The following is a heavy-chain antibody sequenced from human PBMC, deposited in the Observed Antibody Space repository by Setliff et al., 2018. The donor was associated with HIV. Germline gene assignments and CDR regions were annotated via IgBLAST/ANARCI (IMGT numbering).Heavy chain of an antibody. Sequence: GASVKVSCKASGGTFSSYAIGWVRQAPGQGLEWMGGIIPILGIANYAQKFQGRVTITADESTSTAYRELSSLRSEDTAVYYWATFDSGSYASGYYYGMDVWGQGTTVTVSS. J-gene: IGHJ6*02. CDR2: IIPILGIA. V-gene: IGHV1-69*10. CDR3: ATFDSGSYASGYYYGMDV. CDR1: GGTFSSYA. D-gene: IGHD1-26*01.